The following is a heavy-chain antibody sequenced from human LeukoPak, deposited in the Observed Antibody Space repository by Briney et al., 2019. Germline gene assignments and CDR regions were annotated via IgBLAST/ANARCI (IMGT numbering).Heavy chain of an antibody. CDR3: ARARGYQLPLFY. CDR1: GGTFSSYA. CDR2: IIPIFGTA. J-gene: IGHJ4*02. V-gene: IGHV1-69*05. Sequence: SVKVSCKASGGTFSSYAISWVRQAPGQGLEWMRGIIPIFGTANYAQKFQGRVTITTDESTSTAYMELSSLRSEDTAVYYCARARGYQLPLFYWGQGTLVTVSS. D-gene: IGHD2-2*01.